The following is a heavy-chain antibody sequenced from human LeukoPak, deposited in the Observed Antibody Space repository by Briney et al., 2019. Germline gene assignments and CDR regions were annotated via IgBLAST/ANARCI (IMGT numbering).Heavy chain of an antibody. CDR3: ARVYHDSSGGYYFDY. V-gene: IGHV3-30*04. Sequence: PGGSLRLSCAASGFTFSSYAMHWVRQAPGKGLEWVAVISYDGSNKYYADSVKGRFTISRDNSKNTLYLQMNSLRAEDTAVYYCARVYHDSSGGYYFDYWGQGTLVTVSS. CDR1: GFTFSSYA. CDR2: ISYDGSNK. J-gene: IGHJ4*02. D-gene: IGHD3-22*01.